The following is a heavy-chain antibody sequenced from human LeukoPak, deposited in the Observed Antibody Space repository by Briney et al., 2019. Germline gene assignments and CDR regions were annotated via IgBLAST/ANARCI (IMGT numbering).Heavy chain of an antibody. V-gene: IGHV3-64D*09. CDR3: VADPVGDSSSYSY. J-gene: IGHJ4*02. D-gene: IGHD3-22*01. CDR2: ISNNGGST. Sequence: PGGSLRLSCSASGFTFSSYTMHWVRQAPGKGLEYVSGISNNGGSTYYADSVKGRFTISRDNSKNTLYLQMSSLRAEDAAVHYCVADPVGDSSSYSYWGQGTLVTVSS. CDR1: GFTFSSYT.